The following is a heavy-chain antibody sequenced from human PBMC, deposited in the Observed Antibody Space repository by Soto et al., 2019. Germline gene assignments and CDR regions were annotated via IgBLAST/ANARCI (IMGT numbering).Heavy chain of an antibody. Sequence: SGPTLVNPTQTLTLTCTFSGFSLSTSGMCVSWIRQPPGKALEWLARIDWDDDKYYSTSLKTRPTISKDTSKNQVVLTMTNMDPVDTATYYCARIRGGYDIYYYGMDVWGQGTTVTVSS. V-gene: IGHV2-70*11. CDR1: GFSLSTSGMC. CDR3: ARIRGGYDIYYYGMDV. J-gene: IGHJ6*02. D-gene: IGHD5-12*01. CDR2: IDWDDDK.